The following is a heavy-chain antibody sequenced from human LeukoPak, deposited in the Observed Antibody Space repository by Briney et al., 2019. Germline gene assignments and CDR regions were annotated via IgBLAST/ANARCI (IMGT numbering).Heavy chain of an antibody. Sequence: GGSLRLSCTASGFLFSDFAINWFRQAPGQGLEWVGFIRSKDYGGTTEYAASVKGRFTISRDESKSIAYLQMNSLKTEDTAVHYCTRGQEGNYYYFGVDVWGHGTTVTVSS. J-gene: IGHJ6*02. CDR2: IRSKDYGGTT. V-gene: IGHV3-49*03. CDR3: TRGQEGNYYYFGVDV. CDR1: GFLFSDFA.